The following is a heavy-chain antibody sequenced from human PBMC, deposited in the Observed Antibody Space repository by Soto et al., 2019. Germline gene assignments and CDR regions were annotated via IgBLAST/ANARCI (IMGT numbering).Heavy chain of an antibody. CDR3: ARPPGYCSSTSCYGTDY. CDR1: GYSFTSYW. Sequence: GESLKISCKGSGYSFTSYWISWVRQMPGKGLEWMGRIDPSDSYTNYSPSFQGHVTISADKSISTAYLQWSSLKASDTAMYYCARPPGYCSSTSCYGTDYWGQGTLVTVSS. V-gene: IGHV5-10-1*01. CDR2: IDPSDSYT. D-gene: IGHD2-2*01. J-gene: IGHJ4*02.